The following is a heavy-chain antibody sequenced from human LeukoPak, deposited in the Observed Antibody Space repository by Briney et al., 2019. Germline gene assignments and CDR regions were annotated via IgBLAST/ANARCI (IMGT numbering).Heavy chain of an antibody. J-gene: IGHJ4*02. D-gene: IGHD2-2*01. Sequence: PGGSLRLSCAASGFTFSTFAMTWVRQAPGKGLEWVSRISGSGGSTYYGDSVKGRFTISRDNSKNTLYLLMNSLRADDTAVYYCAKETGHVLVPAGVHEYWGQGTLVTVSS. CDR3: AKETGHVLVPAGVHEY. CDR1: GFTFSTFA. CDR2: ISGSGGST. V-gene: IGHV3-23*01.